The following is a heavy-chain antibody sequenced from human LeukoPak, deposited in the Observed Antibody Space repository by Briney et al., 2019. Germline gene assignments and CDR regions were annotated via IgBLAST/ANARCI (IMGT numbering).Heavy chain of an antibody. V-gene: IGHV3-23*01. Sequence: TGGSLRLPCAASGSTFNIYAMSWVRQAPGKGLEWVSAISGSGGSTYYADSVKGRFTISRDNSKNTLYLQMNSLRAEDTAVYYCAKGIGGSTSYYYYYYYMDVWGKGTTVTVSS. CDR2: ISGSGGST. D-gene: IGHD2-2*01. CDR1: GSTFNIYA. CDR3: AKGIGGSTSYYYYYYYMDV. J-gene: IGHJ6*03.